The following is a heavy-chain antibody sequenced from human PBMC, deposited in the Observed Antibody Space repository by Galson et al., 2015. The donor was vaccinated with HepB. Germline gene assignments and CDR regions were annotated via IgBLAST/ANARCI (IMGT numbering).Heavy chain of an antibody. CDR1: GFSLSTSGMC. D-gene: IGHD6-19*01. CDR2: IDWDDDK. Sequence: PALVKPTQTLTLTCTFSGFSLSTSGMCVSWIRQPPGKALEWLARIDWDDDKYYSTSLKTRLTISKDTSKNQVVLTMTNMDPVDTATYYCARSAGHSSGWYRGNFDYWGQGTLVTVSS. CDR3: ARSAGHSSGWYRGNFDY. V-gene: IGHV2-70*11. J-gene: IGHJ4*02.